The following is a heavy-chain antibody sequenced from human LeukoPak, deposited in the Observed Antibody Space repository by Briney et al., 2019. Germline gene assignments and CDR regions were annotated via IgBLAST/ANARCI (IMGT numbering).Heavy chain of an antibody. V-gene: IGHV3-48*03. CDR2: ISSSGSPL. D-gene: IGHD3-22*01. CDR3: AGDLPFNYYSDSSAFPQ. CDR1: GFTFSSFE. Sequence: GGSLRLSCAASGFTFSSFEMNWVRQAPGKGLEWVSYISSSGSPLYYADSVKGRFTISRDNAKNSLYPQMNSLRVEDTALYYCAGDLPFNYYSDSSAFPQWGQGTLVTVSS. J-gene: IGHJ4*02.